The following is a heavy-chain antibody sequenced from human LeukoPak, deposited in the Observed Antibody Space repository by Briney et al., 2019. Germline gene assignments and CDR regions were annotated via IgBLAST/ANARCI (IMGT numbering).Heavy chain of an antibody. D-gene: IGHD3-10*01. CDR3: ATRDAGHKVYIY. CDR2: IYPGDSDT. Sequence: KPGASLKISCQGSGSIFTTYWIGWVRQLPGKGLEWMGIIYPGDSDTRYSPSFQGQVTISADKSISTAYLQWSSLKASDTAMYYCATRDAGHKVYIYWGQGTLVTVSS. CDR1: GSIFTTYW. J-gene: IGHJ4*02. V-gene: IGHV5-51*01.